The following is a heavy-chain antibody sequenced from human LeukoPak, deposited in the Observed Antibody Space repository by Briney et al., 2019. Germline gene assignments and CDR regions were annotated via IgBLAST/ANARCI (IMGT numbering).Heavy chain of an antibody. CDR3: AKDRAAGVNDAFDI. CDR2: TKQDGSDK. Sequence: GGSLRLSCAASGFTFSSYWMSWVRQAPGKGLEWVANTKQDGSDKYYVDSVKGRFTISRDNAKNSLYLQMSSLRTEDTAVYYCAKDRAAGVNDAFDIWGQGTMVTVSS. D-gene: IGHD6-13*01. J-gene: IGHJ3*02. CDR1: GFTFSSYW. V-gene: IGHV3-7*01.